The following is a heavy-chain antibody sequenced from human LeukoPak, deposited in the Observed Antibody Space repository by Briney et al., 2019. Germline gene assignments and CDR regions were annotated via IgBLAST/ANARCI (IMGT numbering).Heavy chain of an antibody. D-gene: IGHD6-19*01. CDR3: ARDSSGWVRFDY. V-gene: IGHV4-34*01. CDR2: INHSGST. CDR1: GGSFSGYY. Sequence: SETLSLTCAVYGGSFSGYYWSWIRQPPGKGLEWIGEINHSGSTNYNPSLKSRVTISVDTSKNQFSLKLGSVTAADTAVYYCARDSSGWVRFDYWGQGTLVTVSS. J-gene: IGHJ4*02.